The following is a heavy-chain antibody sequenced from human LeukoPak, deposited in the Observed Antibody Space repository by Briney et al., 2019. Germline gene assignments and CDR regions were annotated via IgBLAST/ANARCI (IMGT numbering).Heavy chain of an antibody. V-gene: IGHV3-30*02. CDR1: GFTFSAYA. D-gene: IGHD7-27*01. J-gene: IGHJ4*02. CDR3: AKTGEGYYFDY. Sequence: PGGSLRLSCAASGFTFSAYAMHWVRQAPGKGLEWVAFIRLDGSNKNYGDSVKGRITISRDNSKNTLYLEMNSLRSEDTAVYYCAKTGEGYYFDYWGQGTLVTVSS. CDR2: IRLDGSNK.